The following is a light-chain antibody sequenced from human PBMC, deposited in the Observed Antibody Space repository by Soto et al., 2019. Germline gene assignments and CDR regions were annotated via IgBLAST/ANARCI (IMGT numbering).Light chain of an antibody. Sequence: EIVMTQSPSTLSVSPGERATISCTASQSVSSNLAWFQQKPGQAPRLLIYGASTRATGIPARFSGSGSGTEFTLTISSLQSEDFAVYSCKQYNDWPQTFGKGTKVDIK. CDR3: KQYNDWPQT. J-gene: IGKJ1*01. CDR1: QSVSSN. V-gene: IGKV3-15*01. CDR2: GAS.